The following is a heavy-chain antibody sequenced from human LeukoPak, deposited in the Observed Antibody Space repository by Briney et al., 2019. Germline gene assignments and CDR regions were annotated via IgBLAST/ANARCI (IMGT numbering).Heavy chain of an antibody. J-gene: IGHJ5*02. CDR2: IYYSGST. CDR1: GGSISSGDYY. CDR3: ASLYCSSTSCYGWFDP. Sequence: PSQTLSLTCTVSGGSISSGDYYWSWIRQPPGKGLEWIGYIYYSGSTYYNPSLKSRVTISVDTSKNQFPLKLSSVTAADTAVYYCASLYCSSTSCYGWFDPWGQGTLVTVSS. D-gene: IGHD2-2*01. V-gene: IGHV4-30-4*01.